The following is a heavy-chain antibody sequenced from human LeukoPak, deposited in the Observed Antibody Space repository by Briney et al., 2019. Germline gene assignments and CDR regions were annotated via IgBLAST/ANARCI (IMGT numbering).Heavy chain of an antibody. D-gene: IGHD1-1*01. Sequence: PGESLRLSCVASGFTFTDHPMNWVRQAPGKGLEWISYIGGGGIAFYADSVKGRFTASKDGARKSMYLQMNSLRVEDTAVYYCATSGGSELFDYWGQGTLVTVSS. CDR3: ATSGGSELFDY. J-gene: IGHJ4*02. CDR2: IGGGGIA. CDR1: GFTFTDHP. V-gene: IGHV3-69-1*01.